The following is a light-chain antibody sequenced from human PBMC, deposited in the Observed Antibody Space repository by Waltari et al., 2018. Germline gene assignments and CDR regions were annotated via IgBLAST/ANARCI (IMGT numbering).Light chain of an antibody. Sequence: QSVLTQPPSASGTPGQWVTISCSGSSPNIGSNPVTWYQQLPGTAPKLLIYSNTQRPSGVPDRFSGSKSGTSASLAISGLQSEDEADYYCAAWDDSLNAWVFGGGTKLTVL. J-gene: IGLJ3*02. CDR3: AAWDDSLNAWV. CDR2: SNT. CDR1: SPNIGSNP. V-gene: IGLV1-44*01.